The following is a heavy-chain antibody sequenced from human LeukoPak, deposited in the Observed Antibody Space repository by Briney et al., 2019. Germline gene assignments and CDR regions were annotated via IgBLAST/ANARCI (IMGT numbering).Heavy chain of an antibody. CDR1: GGSISSYY. CDR2: INHSGST. J-gene: IGHJ6*03. D-gene: IGHD6-13*01. Sequence: PSETLSLTCTVSGGSISSYYWSWIRQPPGKGLEWIGEINHSGSTNYNPSLKSRVTISVDTSKNQFSLKLSSVTAADTAVYYCARMTVGIAAAGKPMDVWGKGTTVTVSS. V-gene: IGHV4-34*01. CDR3: ARMTVGIAAAGKPMDV.